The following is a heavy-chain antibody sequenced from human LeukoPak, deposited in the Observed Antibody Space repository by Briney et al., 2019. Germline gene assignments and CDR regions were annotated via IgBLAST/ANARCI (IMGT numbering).Heavy chain of an antibody. CDR1: GGSISSYY. Sequence: SETLSLTCTVSGGSISSYYWSWIRQPPGKGLEWIGYIYYSGSTNYNPSLKSRVTISEDTSKNQFSLKLSSVTAADTAVYYCARARSTSSGWRYYFDYWGQGTLVTVSS. CDR2: IYYSGST. D-gene: IGHD6-19*01. V-gene: IGHV4-59*08. CDR3: ARARSTSSGWRYYFDY. J-gene: IGHJ4*02.